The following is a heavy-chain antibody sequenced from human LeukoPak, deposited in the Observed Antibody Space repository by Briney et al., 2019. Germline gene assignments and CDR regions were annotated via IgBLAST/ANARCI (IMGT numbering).Heavy chain of an antibody. CDR1: GYTFTGYY. CDR3: ARVRQGASAFDI. Sequence: ASVKVSCKASGYTFTGYYMHWVRQAPGQGLEWMGWINPNSGGTNYTQKFQGRVTMTRDTSISTAYMELSRLRSDDTAVYYCARVRQGASAFDIWGQGTMVTVSS. J-gene: IGHJ3*02. V-gene: IGHV1-2*02. CDR2: INPNSGGT. D-gene: IGHD5-12*01.